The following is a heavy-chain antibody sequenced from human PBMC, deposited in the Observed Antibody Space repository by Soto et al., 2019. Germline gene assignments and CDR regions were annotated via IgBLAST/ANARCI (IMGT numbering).Heavy chain of an antibody. J-gene: IGHJ3*02. V-gene: IGHV3-11*01. CDR3: ARDPFITTGGSYSDDAFDI. Sequence: GGSLRLSCAASEFSFSDYYMSWIRQAPGKGLECVSYISSSGDIIYYADSVKGRFTISRDNAKNSLYLQMSSLRAEDTALYYCARDPFITTGGSYSDDAFDIWGHGTMVTVSS. D-gene: IGHD1-26*01. CDR2: ISSSGDII. CDR1: EFSFSDYY.